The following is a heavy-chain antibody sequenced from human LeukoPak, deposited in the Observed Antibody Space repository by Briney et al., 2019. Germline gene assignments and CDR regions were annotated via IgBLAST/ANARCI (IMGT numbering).Heavy chain of an antibody. Sequence: ASVKVSCKASGYTFTSYYMHGGRHAPGQGGVWRGIINPSWGSTSYAQRFKGRVTMTRDTSTNTVYMELSSLRSEDTAMYYCARRGYSYGGGIDYWGQGTLVTVSS. J-gene: IGHJ4*02. CDR1: GYTFTSYY. CDR3: ARRGYSYGGGIDY. V-gene: IGHV1-46*01. D-gene: IGHD5-18*01. CDR2: INPSWGST.